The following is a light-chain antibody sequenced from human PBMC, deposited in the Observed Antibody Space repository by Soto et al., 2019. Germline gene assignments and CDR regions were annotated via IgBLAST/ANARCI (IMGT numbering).Light chain of an antibody. Sequence: EIVLTQSPATLSLSPGERATLSCRASQSVSSYLAWYQQKPGQAPRLLIYDASNRATGIPARFSGSGSGTDVTVTTISREPADVAVYYCWQRSNWPLITFGQGTQLEIK. J-gene: IGKJ5*01. V-gene: IGKV3-11*01. CDR3: WQRSNWPLIT. CDR2: DAS. CDR1: QSVSSY.